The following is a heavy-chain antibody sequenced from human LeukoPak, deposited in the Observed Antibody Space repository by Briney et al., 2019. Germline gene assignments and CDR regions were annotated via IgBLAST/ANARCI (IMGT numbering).Heavy chain of an antibody. V-gene: IGHV1-46*01. CDR1: GYTFTSYY. CDR3: AGLRYFDWLFN. Sequence: ASVKVACKAYGYTFTSYYMHWVRQAPGQGLEWMGIINPSGGSTSYAQKFQGRVTMTRDTSTSTVYMELSSLRSEDTAVYYCAGLRYFDWLFNWGQGTLVTVSS. J-gene: IGHJ4*02. CDR2: INPSGGST. D-gene: IGHD3-9*01.